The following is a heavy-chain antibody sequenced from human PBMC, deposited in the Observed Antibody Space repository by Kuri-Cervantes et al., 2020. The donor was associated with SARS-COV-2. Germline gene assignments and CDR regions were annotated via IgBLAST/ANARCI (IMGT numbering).Heavy chain of an antibody. CDR3: ARFRSYCSSTSCYLANAFDI. Sequence: ASVKVSCKASGYTFTTYGISWVRQAPGQGLEWMGWISASNGNTNYAQSLQGRVTITTYSSTSTAYLELRNLRSDDTAVYYCARFRSYCSSTSCYLANAFDIWGQGTMVTVSS. J-gene: IGHJ3*02. CDR2: ISASNGNT. V-gene: IGHV1-18*01. CDR1: GYTFTTYG. D-gene: IGHD2-2*01.